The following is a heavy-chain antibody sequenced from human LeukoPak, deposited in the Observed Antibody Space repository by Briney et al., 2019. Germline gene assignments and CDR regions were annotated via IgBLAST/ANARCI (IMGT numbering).Heavy chain of an antibody. CDR2: INHSGST. CDR3: ARAGSWGLDY. D-gene: IGHD6-13*01. J-gene: IGHJ4*02. CDR1: GGSFSGYY. Sequence: PSETLSLTCAVYGGSFSGYYWSWIRQPPGKGLEWIGEINHSGSTNYNPSLKSRVTISVDTSKNQFSLKLSSVTAADTAVYYCARAGSWGLDYWGQGALVTVSS. V-gene: IGHV4-34*01.